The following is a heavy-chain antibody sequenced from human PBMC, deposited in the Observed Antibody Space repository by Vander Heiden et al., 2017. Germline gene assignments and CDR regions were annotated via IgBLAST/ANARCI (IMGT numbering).Heavy chain of an antibody. CDR1: GFTSSTYG. V-gene: IGHV3-33*01. J-gene: IGHJ3*02. D-gene: IGHD3-10*01. CDR3: ARGVTMVRGVITNDAFDI. CDR2: IWYDGSNK. Sequence: QVQLVESGGAVVRPGRSLRLSCAASGFTSSTYGMHWVSQAQGKGLEWVAVIWYDGSNKYYADSVKGRFTISRDNSKNTLYLQMNSLRAEDTAVYYCARGVTMVRGVITNDAFDIWGQGTMVTVSS.